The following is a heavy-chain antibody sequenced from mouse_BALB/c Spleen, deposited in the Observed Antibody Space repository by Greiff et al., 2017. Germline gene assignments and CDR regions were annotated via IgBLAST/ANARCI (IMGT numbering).Heavy chain of an antibody. CDR3: ARGDGYDGYYAMDY. CDR2: ISSGGSYT. J-gene: IGHJ4*01. CDR1: GFTFSSYA. Sequence: EVHLVESGGGLVKPGGSLKLSCAASGFTFSSYAMSWVRQSPEKRLEWVAEISSGGSYTYYPDTVTGRFTISRDNAKNTLYLEMSSLRSEDTAMYYCARGDGYDGYYAMDYWGQGTSVTVSS. D-gene: IGHD2-2*01. V-gene: IGHV5-9-4*01.